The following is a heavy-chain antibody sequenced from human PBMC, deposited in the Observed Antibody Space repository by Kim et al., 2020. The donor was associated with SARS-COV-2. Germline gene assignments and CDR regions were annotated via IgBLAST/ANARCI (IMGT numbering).Heavy chain of an antibody. CDR2: IHNGGST. CDR1: GDSISDSYY. V-gene: IGHV4-39*01. D-gene: IGHD5-12*01. Sequence: SETLSLTCTVSGDSISDSYYWCCIRPPPGRGLWWIGSIHNGGSTYYNPSLKSRVTMSVYTSKNQFSLHLRSVTAADTAVYYCARLGGSGYDSELDYWGQGDLVTVSS. CDR3: ARLGGSGYDSELDY. J-gene: IGHJ4*02.